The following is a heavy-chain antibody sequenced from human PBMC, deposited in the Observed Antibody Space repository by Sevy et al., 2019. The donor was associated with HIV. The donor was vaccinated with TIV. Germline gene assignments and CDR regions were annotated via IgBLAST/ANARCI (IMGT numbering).Heavy chain of an antibody. J-gene: IGHJ4*02. D-gene: IGHD3-10*02. CDR2: IKQDGSEK. CDR3: ARDGGYSVNFLPSGY. V-gene: IGHV3-7*01. CDR1: GFTFSSYW. Sequence: GGSLRLSCAASGFTFSSYWMSWVRQAPGKGLEWVANIKQDGSEKYYVDSVKGRFTISRDNAKNSLYLQLSSLRAGDTAVYYCARDGGYSVNFLPSGYWGQGTLVTVSS.